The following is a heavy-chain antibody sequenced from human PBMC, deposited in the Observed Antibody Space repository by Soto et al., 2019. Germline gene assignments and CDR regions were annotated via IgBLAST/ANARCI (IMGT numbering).Heavy chain of an antibody. CDR2: IKADGTTT. CDR1: GLTFSSSW. CDR3: ARGPTGWYGFDY. J-gene: IGHJ4*02. D-gene: IGHD6-19*01. V-gene: IGHV3-74*01. Sequence: EVQLVESGGGLVQPGGSLRLSCAASGLTFSSSWMHWVRQAPGKGLEWVSRIKADGTTTNYADSVKGRFTISRDNAKNTLYLQLNRLRAEDTAVYYCARGPTGWYGFDYWGQGPLVTVSS.